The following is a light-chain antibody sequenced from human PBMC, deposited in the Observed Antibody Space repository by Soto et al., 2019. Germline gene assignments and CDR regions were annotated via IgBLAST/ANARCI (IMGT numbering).Light chain of an antibody. Sequence: DIQMTHSPSSLSASVLDIVTITFQSSQDIRNSLNLYQQKPGKAPNLLIYGASHLRSGVPSRFSGSASGTEFTLTISSLQPDDFATYYCQKYNSYSLNFGGGTKVDIK. J-gene: IGKJ4*01. CDR1: QDIRNS. CDR2: GAS. CDR3: QKYNSYSLN. V-gene: IGKV1-16*01.